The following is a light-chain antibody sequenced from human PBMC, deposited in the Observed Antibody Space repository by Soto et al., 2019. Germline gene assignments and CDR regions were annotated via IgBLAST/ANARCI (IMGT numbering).Light chain of an antibody. CDR1: SSDVGGYNF. J-gene: IGLJ1*01. CDR2: DVT. V-gene: IGLV2-14*03. Sequence: QSALTQPASVSGSPGQSITISCTGTSSDVGGYNFVSWYQHHPGKGPKLIIFDVTNRPSGVSNRFSGSKSGNTASLTISGLQAEDEPDYYCSSYTPSSTPFVFGTGTKVTVL. CDR3: SSYTPSSTPFV.